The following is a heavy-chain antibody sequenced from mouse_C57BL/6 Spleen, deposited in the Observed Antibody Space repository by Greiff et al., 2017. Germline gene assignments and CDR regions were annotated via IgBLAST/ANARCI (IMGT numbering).Heavy chain of an antibody. V-gene: IGHV1-53*01. D-gene: IGHD1-1*01. CDR2: INPSNGGT. Sequence: QVQLQQPGTELVKPGASVKLSCKASGYTFTSYWTHWVKQRPGHGLEWIGNINPSNGGTNYNEKFKSKATLTVDKSSSTAYMQLSSLTSEDSAVYYCARVDYYGSSYRNAMDNWGQGTSVTVSS. J-gene: IGHJ4*01. CDR1: GYTFTSYW. CDR3: ARVDYYGSSYRNAMDN.